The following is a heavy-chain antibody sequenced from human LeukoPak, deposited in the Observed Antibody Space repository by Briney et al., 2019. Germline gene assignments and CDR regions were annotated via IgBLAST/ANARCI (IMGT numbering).Heavy chain of an antibody. Sequence: ASVKVSCKASGYTFTGYYMHWVRQTPGQGLEWMGWINPNSGGTNYAQKFQGRVTMTRDTSISTAYMELSRLRSDDTAVYYCARLDRSGGSCYDYWGQGTLVTVSS. D-gene: IGHD2-15*01. J-gene: IGHJ4*02. V-gene: IGHV1-2*02. CDR1: GYTFTGYY. CDR2: INPNSGGT. CDR3: ARLDRSGGSCYDY.